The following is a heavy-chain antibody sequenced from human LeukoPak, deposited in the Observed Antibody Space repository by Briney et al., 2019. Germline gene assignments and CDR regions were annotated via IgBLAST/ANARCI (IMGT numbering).Heavy chain of an antibody. J-gene: IGHJ4*02. CDR3: ARPRLAASGGGFDY. V-gene: IGHV1-2*02. Sequence: ASVKVSCKASGYTFTGYYMHWVRQAPGQGLERVGWINPNSGGTNYAQKFQGRVTMTKETSISTAYMELSRLRSDDTAEYYCARPRLAASGGGFDYWGQGTLVTVSS. CDR1: GYTFTGYY. CDR2: INPNSGGT. D-gene: IGHD6-25*01.